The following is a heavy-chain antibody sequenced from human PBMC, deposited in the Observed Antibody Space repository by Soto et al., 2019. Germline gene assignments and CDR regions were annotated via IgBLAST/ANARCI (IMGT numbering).Heavy chain of an antibody. Sequence: QVQLQESGPGLVKPSQTLSLTCTVSVGSISSGNYYWRWIRQPPGKGLEWIGFISYSGSTYYNASLRGRFTISVDTAKNQYSLNLSFGTAADTAVYYCATMGTPATGRYYFDYWGQGTLVAVSS. V-gene: IGHV4-30-4*01. J-gene: IGHJ4*02. D-gene: IGHD1-7*01. CDR2: ISYSGST. CDR1: VGSISSGNYY. CDR3: ATMGTPATGRYYFDY.